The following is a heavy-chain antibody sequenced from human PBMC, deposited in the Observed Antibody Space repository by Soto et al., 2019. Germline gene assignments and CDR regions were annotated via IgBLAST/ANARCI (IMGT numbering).Heavy chain of an antibody. Sequence: LSLTCTVSGGSISSYYWSWIRQPPGKGLEWIGYIYYSGSTNYNPSLKSRVTISVDTSKNQFSLKLSSVTAADTAVYYCARAYSSSAPAIDYWGQGTLVTVSS. CDR2: IYYSGST. J-gene: IGHJ4*02. D-gene: IGHD6-6*01. CDR3: ARAYSSSAPAIDY. CDR1: GGSISSYY. V-gene: IGHV4-59*01.